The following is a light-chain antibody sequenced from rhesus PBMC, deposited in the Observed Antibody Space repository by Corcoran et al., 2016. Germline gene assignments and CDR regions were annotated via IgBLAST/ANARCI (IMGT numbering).Light chain of an antibody. Sequence: DIVMTQSPDSLAVSLGERVTINCKSSQSLLYSSNNKNSLAWYQQKQGQAPKLIIYWASTRESGVPNRFSGSGSGTDFTLTISGLQAENVAVYYFQQYYSTPLTFGGGTKVEIK. J-gene: IGKJ4*01. CDR1: QSLLYSSNNKNS. CDR3: QQYYSTPLT. CDR2: WAS. V-gene: IGKV4-1*01.